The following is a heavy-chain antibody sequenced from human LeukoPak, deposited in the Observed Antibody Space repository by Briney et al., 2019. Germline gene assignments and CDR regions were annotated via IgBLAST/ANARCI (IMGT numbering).Heavy chain of an antibody. J-gene: IGHJ4*02. D-gene: IGHD2/OR15-2a*01. CDR1: GFTFSSYG. V-gene: IGHV3-33*03. CDR2: IWYDGSNK. Sequence: PGGSLRLSCAASGFTFSSYGMHWVRQAPGKGLEWVAVIWYDGSNKYYADSVKGRFTISKDNAKNTVYLQMNSLRAEDTAVYYCVSFYETYWGRGTLVTVSS. CDR3: VSFYETY.